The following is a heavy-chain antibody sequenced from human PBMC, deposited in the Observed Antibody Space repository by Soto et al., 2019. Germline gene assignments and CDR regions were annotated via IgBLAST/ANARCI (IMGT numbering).Heavy chain of an antibody. D-gene: IGHD6-13*01. CDR1: GGTFGSYA. Sequence: SVKVSCKASGGTFGSYAISWVRQAPGQGLEWMGGIIPIFGTANYAQKFQGRVTITADESTSTAYMELSSLRSEDTAVYYCAREVGRAAAGTLEYGMDVWGQGTTVTVS. V-gene: IGHV1-69*13. J-gene: IGHJ6*02. CDR2: IIPIFGTA. CDR3: AREVGRAAAGTLEYGMDV.